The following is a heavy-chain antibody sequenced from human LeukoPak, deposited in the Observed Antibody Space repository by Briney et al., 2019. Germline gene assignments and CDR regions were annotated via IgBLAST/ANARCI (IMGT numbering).Heavy chain of an antibody. CDR1: GGSFSGYY. V-gene: IGHV4-34*01. J-gene: IGHJ6*03. D-gene: IGHD3-10*01. CDR3: ARRLGRKFGERFYYYHYMDV. CDR2: INHSGST. Sequence: SETLSLTCAVYGGSFSGYYWSWIRQPPGKGLEWIGEINHSGSTNYNTSLKSRVTISVDTSTNQFSLKLSSVTAADTAVYYCARRLGRKFGERFYYYHYMDVWGKGTTVTISS.